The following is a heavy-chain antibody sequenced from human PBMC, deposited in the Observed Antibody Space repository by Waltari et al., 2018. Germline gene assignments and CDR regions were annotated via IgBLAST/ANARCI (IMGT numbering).Heavy chain of an antibody. D-gene: IGHD3-16*01. Sequence: EVQLVESGGDLVQPGGSLRLYCVGSGFIFSTYSMSWVRQAPGKGLVWVSYISNRGSTVHYADSVKGRFTISRDNANNSVYLQMNSLRGEDTAVYYCARSRTDTWGHSFSGMDVWGQGTTVTVSS. J-gene: IGHJ6*02. V-gene: IGHV3-48*01. CDR1: GFIFSTYS. CDR3: ARSRTDTWGHSFSGMDV. CDR2: ISNRGSTV.